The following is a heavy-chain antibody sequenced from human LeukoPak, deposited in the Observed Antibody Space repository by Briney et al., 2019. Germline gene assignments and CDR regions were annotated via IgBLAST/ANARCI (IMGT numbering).Heavy chain of an antibody. CDR3: TRYSSSGLDY. V-gene: IGHV3-30*02. CDR2: IRYHGSNK. D-gene: IGHD6-13*01. Sequence: AGGSLRLSCAASGFTFSSYGMYWVRQAPGKGLEWVAFIRYHGSNKYYADSVKGRFTISRDNSKNTAYLQMNSLKTEDTAVYYCTRYSSSGLDYWGQGTLVTVSS. CDR1: GFTFSSYG. J-gene: IGHJ4*02.